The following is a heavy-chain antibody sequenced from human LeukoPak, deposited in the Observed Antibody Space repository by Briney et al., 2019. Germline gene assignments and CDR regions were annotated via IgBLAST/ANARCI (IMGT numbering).Heavy chain of an antibody. V-gene: IGHV4-38-2*02. CDR2: IYHSGRT. CDR1: GYSISSGHY. D-gene: IGHD5-18*01. CDR3: ASPFPHFSGIQLWSDFDY. Sequence: SETLSLTCTVSGYSISSGHYWGWIRQPPGKGLEWIGSIYHSGRTFYNPSLKSRVTISLDTSKNQFSLKLSSVTAADTAVYYCASPFPHFSGIQLWSDFDYWGQGTLVTVSS. J-gene: IGHJ4*02.